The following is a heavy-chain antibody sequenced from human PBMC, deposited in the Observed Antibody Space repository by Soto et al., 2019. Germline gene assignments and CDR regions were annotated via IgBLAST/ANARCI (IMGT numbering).Heavy chain of an antibody. Sequence: GGSLRLSCAASGFTFSSYAMSWVRQAPGKGPEWVSSISSSSSYIYYADSVKGRFTISRDNAKNSLYLQMNSLRAEDTAVYYCARSRDSSHYYFDYWGQGTLVTVSS. D-gene: IGHD6-13*01. CDR3: ARSRDSSHYYFDY. J-gene: IGHJ4*02. CDR1: GFTFSSYA. CDR2: ISSSSSYI. V-gene: IGHV3-21*01.